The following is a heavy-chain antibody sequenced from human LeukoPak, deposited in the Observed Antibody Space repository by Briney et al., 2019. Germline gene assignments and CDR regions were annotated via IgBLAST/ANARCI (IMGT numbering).Heavy chain of an antibody. Sequence: GGSLRLSCAASGFTFSSYGMHWVRQAPGKGLEWVAVISYDGSNKYYADSVKGRFTISRDNSKNTLYLQMNSLRAEDTAVYYCAHTAMDFNYFDYWGQGTLVTVSS. CDR1: GFTFSSYG. J-gene: IGHJ4*02. V-gene: IGHV3-30*03. CDR2: ISYDGSNK. D-gene: IGHD5-18*01. CDR3: AHTAMDFNYFDY.